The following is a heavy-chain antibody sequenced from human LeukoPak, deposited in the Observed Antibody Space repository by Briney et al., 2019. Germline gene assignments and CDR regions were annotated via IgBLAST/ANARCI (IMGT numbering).Heavy chain of an antibody. J-gene: IGHJ4*02. CDR1: GFTFRNYG. Sequence: GGSLRLSCAASGFTFRNYGMHWVRLAPGKGLEWVAFIRYDGSIKYYVDSVKSRFTVSRDNSKNTLYLQMNSLRAEDTAIYYCAKDVNVGGDYFDYWGQGTLVTVSS. D-gene: IGHD3-10*01. CDR3: AKDVNVGGDYFDY. CDR2: IRYDGSIK. V-gene: IGHV3-30*02.